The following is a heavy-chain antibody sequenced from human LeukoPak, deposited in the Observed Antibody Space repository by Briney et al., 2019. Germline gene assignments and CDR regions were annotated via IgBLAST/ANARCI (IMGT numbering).Heavy chain of an antibody. V-gene: IGHV6-1*01. CDR2: TYYRSKWKN. J-gene: IGHJ4*02. CDR1: GDSVSSNSAT. Sequence: SQTLSLTYTISGDSVSSNSATWNWIRQSPSRGLEWLGRTYYRSKWKNDYAVSVKSRITFNPDTSKNQFSLQLNSVTPEDTAVYYCVRGRDTAMGSWGQGTLVTVSS. D-gene: IGHD5-18*01. CDR3: VRGRDTAMGS.